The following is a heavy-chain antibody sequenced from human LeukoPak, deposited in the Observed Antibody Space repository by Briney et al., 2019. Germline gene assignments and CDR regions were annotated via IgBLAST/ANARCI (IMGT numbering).Heavy chain of an antibody. CDR1: GYTFTAYY. CDR2: INPNSGGT. V-gene: IGHV1-2*06. CDR3: AREENCSGGSCYYY. J-gene: IGHJ4*02. Sequence: ASVKVSCKASGYTFTAYYIHWVRQAPGQGLEWMGRINPNSGGTNCAQNFQGRVTMTRDTSITTAYMELNKLTSDDTAVYYCAREENCSGGSCYYYWGQGTLVPVSS. D-gene: IGHD2-15*01.